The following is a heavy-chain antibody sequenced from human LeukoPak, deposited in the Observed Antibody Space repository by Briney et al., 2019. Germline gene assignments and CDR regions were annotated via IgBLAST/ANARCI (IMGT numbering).Heavy chain of an antibody. CDR2: IYYSGST. CDR3: AGGSSGWFYYFDY. Sequence: SETLSLTCTVSSGSISSYYWNWIRQPPGKGLEWIGYIYYSGSTNYNPSLKSRVTISVDTSKNQFSLKLSSVTAADTAVYYCAGGSSGWFYYFDYWGQGTLVTVSS. V-gene: IGHV4-59*01. CDR1: SGSISSYY. J-gene: IGHJ4*02. D-gene: IGHD6-19*01.